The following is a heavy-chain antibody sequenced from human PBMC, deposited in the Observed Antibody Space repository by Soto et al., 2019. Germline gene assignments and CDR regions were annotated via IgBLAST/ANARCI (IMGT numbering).Heavy chain of an antibody. J-gene: IGHJ6*02. D-gene: IGHD3-22*01. Sequence: PGGSLRLSCAASGFTFSSYGMHWVRQAPGKGLEWVAVMWYDGSNKYYADSVKGRFTISRDNSKNTLYLQMNSLRAEDTAVYYCARDLYDSSGYYYGMDVWGQGTTVTVSS. CDR1: GFTFSSYG. CDR2: MWYDGSNK. CDR3: ARDLYDSSGYYYGMDV. V-gene: IGHV3-33*01.